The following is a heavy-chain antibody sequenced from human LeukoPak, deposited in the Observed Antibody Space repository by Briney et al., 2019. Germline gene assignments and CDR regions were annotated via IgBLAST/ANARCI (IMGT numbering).Heavy chain of an antibody. CDR2: INLSGGGT. D-gene: IGHD6-13*01. V-gene: IGHV1-46*01. J-gene: IGHJ4*02. Sequence: ASVKVSCKASGYTFTSYYMHWVRQAPGQGLEWMGIINLSGGGTSYAQKFQGRVTMTRDTSTRTVYMELSSLRSEDTSVYYCARDPGATAGNAFDYWGQGTLVTVSS. CDR1: GYTFTSYY. CDR3: ARDPGATAGNAFDY.